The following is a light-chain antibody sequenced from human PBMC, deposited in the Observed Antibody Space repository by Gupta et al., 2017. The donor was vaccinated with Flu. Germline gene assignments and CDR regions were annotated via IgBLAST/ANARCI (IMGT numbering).Light chain of an antibody. CDR1: NIGSKS. CDR3: QVWDSSSDHWV. J-gene: IGLJ3*02. Sequence: SYVLTQPPSVSVAPGQTARINCGGNNIGSKSVHWYQQKPGQAPVLLVYDDSARPSGIPERFSGSNSGNTATLTISRVEAGDEAAYYCQVWDSSSDHWVFGGGTKLTVL. V-gene: IGLV3-21*02. CDR2: DDS.